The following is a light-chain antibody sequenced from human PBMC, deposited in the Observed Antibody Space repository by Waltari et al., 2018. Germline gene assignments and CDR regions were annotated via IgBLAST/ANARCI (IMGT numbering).Light chain of an antibody. J-gene: IGKJ1*01. CDR3: QQYNSYPWT. Sequence: DIQLTQSTTTLPASVGDRVTLTCRASQRITSWLAWYQQIPGKPPKLLIYKASTLESGVPSRFSGSGSGTEFTLTISSLQPDDFATYYCQQYNSYPWTFGHGTKVELK. V-gene: IGKV1-5*03. CDR1: QRITSW. CDR2: KAS.